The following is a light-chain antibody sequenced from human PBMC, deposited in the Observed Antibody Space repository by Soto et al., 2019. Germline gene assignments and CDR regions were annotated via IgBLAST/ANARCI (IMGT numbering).Light chain of an antibody. J-gene: IGKJ1*01. V-gene: IGKV1-5*03. CDR3: QQYNSYSRP. CDR2: KAS. CDR1: QSISSW. Sequence: DIQMTQAPSTPSASVGDRVTMTCRASQSISSWLAWYQQKPGKAPKLLIYKASSLESGVPSRFSGSGSGTEFTLTISSLQPDDFATYYCQQYNSYSRPFGQGTKVEIK.